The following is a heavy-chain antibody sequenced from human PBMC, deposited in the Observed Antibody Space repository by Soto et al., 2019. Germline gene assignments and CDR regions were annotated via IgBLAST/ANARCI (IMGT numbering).Heavy chain of an antibody. CDR2: IDNNCGI. J-gene: IGHJ6*02. Sequence: QVQLQESGPGLVKPSETLSLTCTVSSDSSNSYTWSWSRQTPGKGLEWIGYIDNNCGISYNPSLWGRSTITISIDTSTKQVSRRLCSATAADTAVYYCVRQGFGPLHGLVDVWGQGTTVIVSS. CDR1: SDSSNSYT. V-gene: IGHV4-59*08. D-gene: IGHD3-10*01. CDR3: VRQGFGPLHGLVDV.